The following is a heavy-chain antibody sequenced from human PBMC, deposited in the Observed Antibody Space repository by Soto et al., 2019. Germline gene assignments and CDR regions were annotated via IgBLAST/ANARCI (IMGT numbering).Heavy chain of an antibody. V-gene: IGHV1-2*02. J-gene: IGHJ4*02. CDR2: INPNSGGT. D-gene: IGHD1-1*01. Sequence: ASVKVSCKASAYTCTSYYMHWVRQAHGKELEWMGWINPNSGGTNYAQKFQGRVNMTRDTSISTAYMELSRLVSDDTAVYYCARALEAGRMPGTTTSTHDYWGQGTLVSVPQ. CDR1: AYTCTSYY. CDR3: ARALEAGRMPGTTTSTHDY.